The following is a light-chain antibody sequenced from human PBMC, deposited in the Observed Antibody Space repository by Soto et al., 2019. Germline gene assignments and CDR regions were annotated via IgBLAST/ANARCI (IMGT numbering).Light chain of an antibody. J-gene: IGKJ1*01. CDR1: QSISNW. V-gene: IGKV1-5*01. CDR2: HAS. CDR3: QQYNSYS. Sequence: DIQMTQSPSTLSAFVGDRVTITCRASQSISNWLAWYQQKPGKAPKLLIYHASNLQSGVPSRFSGSGSGTEFTLTISSLQPDDFATYYCQQYNSYSFGQGTKVDIK.